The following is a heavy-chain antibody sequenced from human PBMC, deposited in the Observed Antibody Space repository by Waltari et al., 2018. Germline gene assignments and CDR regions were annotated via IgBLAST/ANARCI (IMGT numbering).Heavy chain of an antibody. CDR1: GYSISSGYY. V-gene: IGHV4-38-2*02. CDR2: IYHSGST. D-gene: IGHD1-1*01. Sequence: QVQLQESGPGLVKPSETLSLTCAVSGYSISSGYYWGWIRQPPGKGLEWIGSIYHSGSTYYNPSLKSRDTISVDTSKNQFSLKLSSVTAADTAVYYCAREKEDWNYFDYWGQGTLVTVSS. J-gene: IGHJ4*02. CDR3: AREKEDWNYFDY.